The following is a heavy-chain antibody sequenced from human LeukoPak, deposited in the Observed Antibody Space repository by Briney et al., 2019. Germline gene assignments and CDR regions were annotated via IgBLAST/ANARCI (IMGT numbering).Heavy chain of an antibody. CDR2: FDPEDGET. CDR1: GYILTELS. D-gene: IGHD1-26*01. Sequence: ASVKVSRKVSGYILTELSMHWVRQAPGKGLEWMGGFDPEDGETIYAQKFQGRVTMTRDMSTSTDYMELSSLRSEDTAIYYCARDNSVGDNAWWFDPWGQGTLVTVSS. V-gene: IGHV1-24*01. J-gene: IGHJ5*02. CDR3: ARDNSVGDNAWWFDP.